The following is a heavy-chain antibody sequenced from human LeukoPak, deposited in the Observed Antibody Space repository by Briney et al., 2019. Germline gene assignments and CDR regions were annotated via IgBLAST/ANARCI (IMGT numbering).Heavy chain of an antibody. CDR1: GFTVSSNY. D-gene: IGHD5-18*01. CDR3: HSRPKIRGYSYGFLGY. CDR2: IYSGGST. V-gene: IGHV3-53*01. Sequence: GGSLRLSCAASGFTVSSNYMSWVRQAPGKGLEWVSVIYSGGSTYYADSVKGRFTISRDNSKNTLYLQMNSLRAEDTAVYYCHSRPKIRGYSYGFLGYWGQGTLVTVSS. J-gene: IGHJ4*02.